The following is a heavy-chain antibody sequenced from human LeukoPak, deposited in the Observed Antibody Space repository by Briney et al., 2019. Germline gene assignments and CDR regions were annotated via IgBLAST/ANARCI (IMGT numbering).Heavy chain of an antibody. Sequence: GRSLRLSCAASGFTFSSYGMHWVREAPGKGLEWVAVISYDGSNKYYADSVKGRFTISRDNSKNTLYLQMNSLRAEDTAVYYCARDALHYYGSGRYGMDVWGQGTTVTVSS. D-gene: IGHD3-10*01. CDR3: ARDALHYYGSGRYGMDV. CDR1: GFTFSSYG. J-gene: IGHJ6*02. V-gene: IGHV3-30-3*01. CDR2: ISYDGSNK.